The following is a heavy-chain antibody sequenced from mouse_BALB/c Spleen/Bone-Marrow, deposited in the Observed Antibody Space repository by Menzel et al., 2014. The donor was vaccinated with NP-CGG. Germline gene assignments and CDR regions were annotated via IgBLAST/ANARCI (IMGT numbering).Heavy chain of an antibody. CDR3: ARRDGSTYYYAMDY. J-gene: IGHJ4*01. D-gene: IGHD1-1*01. CDR2: IYPGDGDT. Sequence: VKLMESGAELVRPGSSVKISCKASGYAFSNYWMNWVKQRPGQGLEWIGQIYPGDGDTNYNGKFKGKATLTADKSSSTAYMQLNSLTSEDSAVYFCARRDGSTYYYAMDYWGQGTSVTVSS. CDR1: GYAFSNYW. V-gene: IGHV1-80*01.